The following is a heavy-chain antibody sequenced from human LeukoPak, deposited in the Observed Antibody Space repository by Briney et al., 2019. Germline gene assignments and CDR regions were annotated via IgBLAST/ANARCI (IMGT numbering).Heavy chain of an antibody. J-gene: IGHJ4*02. CDR1: GLTVNSNY. CDR3: MTAAGYNFGQY. CDR2: LYIGGNT. Sequence: PGGSLRLSCAASGLTVNSNYMNWVRQAPGKGLEWVSALYIGGNTYYAGSVRGRFTISRDNSKNTLYLQMNSLRAEDTAIYYCMTAAGYNFGQYWGQGTLVTVSS. V-gene: IGHV3-53*01. D-gene: IGHD5-18*01.